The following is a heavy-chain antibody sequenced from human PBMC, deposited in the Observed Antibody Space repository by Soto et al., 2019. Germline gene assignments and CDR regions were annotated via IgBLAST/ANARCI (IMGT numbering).Heavy chain of an antibody. CDR1: GGSISSYY. CDR3: AREGVTPSYYYYYGMDV. CDR2: ISYSGST. J-gene: IGHJ6*02. V-gene: IGHV4-59*01. D-gene: IGHD5-18*01. Sequence: PSETLSLTCTVSGGSISSYYWSWIRQPPGKGLEWIGYISYSGSTSYNSSLKSRVTISVDTSKNQFSLKLSSVTAADTAVYYCAREGVTPSYYYYYGMDVWGQGTTVTVSS.